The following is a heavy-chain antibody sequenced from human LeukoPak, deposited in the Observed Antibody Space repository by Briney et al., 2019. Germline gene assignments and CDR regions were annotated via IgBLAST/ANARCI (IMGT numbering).Heavy chain of an antibody. CDR1: GFTFSSYA. Sequence: GGSLRLSCAASGFTFSSYAMHWVRQAPGKGLEWVAVISYDGSNKYYADSVKGRFTISRDNSKTTLYLQMNSLRAEDTAVYYCARVPTGTPYYCYYYMDVWGKGTTVTVSS. V-gene: IGHV3-30*01. D-gene: IGHD1-1*01. CDR3: ARVPTGTPYYCYYYMDV. J-gene: IGHJ6*03. CDR2: ISYDGSNK.